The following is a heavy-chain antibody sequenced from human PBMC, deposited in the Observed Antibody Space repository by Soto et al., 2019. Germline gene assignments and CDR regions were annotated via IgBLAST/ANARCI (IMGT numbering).Heavy chain of an antibody. J-gene: IGHJ4*02. V-gene: IGHV1-46*01. CDR1: GYTFTSYY. CDR3: ARDPTVTMVRRWRVFDY. Sequence: GASVKVSCKASGYTFTSYYMHWVRQAPGQGLEWMGIINPSGGSTSYAQKFQGRVTMTRDTSTSTVYMELSSLRSEDAAVYYCARDPTVTMVRRWRVFDYWGQGTLVTVSS. CDR2: INPSGGST. D-gene: IGHD3-10*01.